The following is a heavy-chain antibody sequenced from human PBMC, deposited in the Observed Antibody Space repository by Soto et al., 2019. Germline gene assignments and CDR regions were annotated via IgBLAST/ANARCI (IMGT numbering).Heavy chain of an antibody. Sequence: ASVKVSRKASGYTFTRYDINWVRQAACQGLAWIGWMNPNSGNTGYAQKFQGRVTMTRNTSKSTAYMELSSLRSEDTAVYYCARRYEYCSSTSCYTAWFDPWGQGTLVTVSS. D-gene: IGHD2-2*02. V-gene: IGHV1-8*01. CDR3: ARRYEYCSSTSCYTAWFDP. CDR1: GYTFTRYD. J-gene: IGHJ5*02. CDR2: MNPNSGNT.